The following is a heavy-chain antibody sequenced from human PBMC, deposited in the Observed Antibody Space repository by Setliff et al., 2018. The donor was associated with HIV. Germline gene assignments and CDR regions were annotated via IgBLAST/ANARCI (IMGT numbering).Heavy chain of an antibody. J-gene: IGHJ3*02. Sequence: KPSETLSLTCAVSGYSINSAYYWGWIRQSPGKGLEWIGGFHHSGSSHYNPSLHSRVTISAQTTKNQSSLQLSSVTAADTAVYYCARQGAGYYYDSSDYYTGNGFDIWGQGTMVTVSS. CDR3: ARQGAGYYYDSSDYYTGNGFDI. CDR1: GYSINSAYY. D-gene: IGHD3-22*01. V-gene: IGHV4-38-2*01. CDR2: FHHSGSS.